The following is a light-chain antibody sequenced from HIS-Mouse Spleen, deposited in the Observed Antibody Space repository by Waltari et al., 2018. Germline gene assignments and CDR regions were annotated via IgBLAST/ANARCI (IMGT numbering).Light chain of an antibody. CDR3: CSYAGSSTWV. J-gene: IGLJ3*02. CDR2: EGS. Sequence: QSALTQPASVSGSPGQSITISCTGPSSDVGSYTLVSWYQQHPGKAPKLMIYEGSKRPSGVSNRFSGSKSGNTASLTISGLQAEDEADYYCCSYAGSSTWVFGGGTKLTVL. CDR1: SSDVGSYTL. V-gene: IGLV2-23*01.